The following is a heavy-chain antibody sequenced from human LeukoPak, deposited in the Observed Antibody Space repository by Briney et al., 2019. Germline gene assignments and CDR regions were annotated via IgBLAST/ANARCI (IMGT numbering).Heavy chain of an antibody. J-gene: IGHJ3*02. CDR2: IYNSSSTSYNSGGT. D-gene: IGHD2-2*01. CDR1: GGSISSYY. V-gene: IGHV4-59*08. CDR3: ARVDPFRYCTSTSCGQTQAFDI. Sequence: SETLSLTCTVSGGSISSYYWSWIRQPPGKGLEWIGFIYNSSSTSYNSGGTNYNPSLKSRVTISVDTSKNQFSLKLSSVTAADTAVYYCARVDPFRYCTSTSCGQTQAFDIWGQGTMVTVSS.